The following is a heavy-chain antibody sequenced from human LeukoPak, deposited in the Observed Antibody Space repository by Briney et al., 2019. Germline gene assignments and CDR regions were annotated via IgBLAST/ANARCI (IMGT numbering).Heavy chain of an antibody. V-gene: IGHV3-21*01. J-gene: IGHJ4*02. D-gene: IGHD4-17*01. CDR1: GFTFSSYS. Sequence: GGSLRLSCAASGFTSGFTFSSYSMHWIRQAPGKGLEWVSSISTSGSYIYYADSVKGRFTVSRDNAKNSLYLQMNSLRAEDTAVYFCASSPGFRDGEEFDYWGQGTLVTVSS. CDR3: ASSPGFRDGEEFDY. CDR2: ISTSGSYI.